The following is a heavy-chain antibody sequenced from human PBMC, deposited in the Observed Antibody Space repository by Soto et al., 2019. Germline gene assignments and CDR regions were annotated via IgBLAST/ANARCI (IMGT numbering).Heavy chain of an antibody. CDR3: AGRGESCGGDCYSHWFFDL. J-gene: IGHJ2*01. CDR2: IIPIFGTT. Sequence: QVQLVQSGAEVKKPGSSVNVSCKASGGTLNNYAISWVRQAPGQGLEWMGGIIPIFGTTNYAQKFKGRVTISGGGSKDTAHMGAGRLASYGTAIFFWAGRGESCGGDCYSHWFFDLWGRGTLVSVTS. CDR1: GGTLNNYA. V-gene: IGHV1-69*01. D-gene: IGHD2-21*02.